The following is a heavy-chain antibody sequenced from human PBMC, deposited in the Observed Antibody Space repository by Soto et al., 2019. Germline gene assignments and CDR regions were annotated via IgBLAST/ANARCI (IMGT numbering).Heavy chain of an antibody. CDR1: GFSFSSYW. CDR3: ARVGQGAWYFDL. V-gene: IGHV3-74*01. CDR2: IKTDGSTT. Sequence: EVQLVESGGGLVQPGGSLRLSCAASGFSFSSYWMHWVRQAPGKGLVWVSRIKTDGSTTNYADSVKGRFTVSRDNAENTLYLQMTSLRTEDTAVYYCARVGQGAWYFDLWGRVTLVTVSS. J-gene: IGHJ2*01. D-gene: IGHD1-26*01.